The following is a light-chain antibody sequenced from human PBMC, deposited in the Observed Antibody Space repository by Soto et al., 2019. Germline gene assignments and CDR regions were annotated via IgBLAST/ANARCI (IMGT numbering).Light chain of an antibody. Sequence: DIQLTQSPSFLSASVGDTVTIPCRARQGMSTYLAWYQQKPGKDPKLLIRSASTLQSGVPPRFRGGGSGTEFTLTISTLQPDESGIYYFQQLDGHQLAFGGGTNVEIK. J-gene: IGKJ4*01. V-gene: IGKV1-9*01. CDR1: QGMSTY. CDR2: SAS. CDR3: QQLDGHQLA.